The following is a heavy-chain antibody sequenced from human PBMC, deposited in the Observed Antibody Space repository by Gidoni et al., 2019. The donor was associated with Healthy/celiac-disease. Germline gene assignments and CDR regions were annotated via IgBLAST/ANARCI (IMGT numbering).Heavy chain of an antibody. V-gene: IGHV3-66*01. CDR1: GFPVSSNY. D-gene: IGHD1-1*01. J-gene: IGHJ3*02. CDR2: IYSGGST. Sequence: EVQLVESGGGLVQPGGSLRLSCAASGFPVSSNYMSWVRQAPGKGLEWVSVIYSGGSTYYADSVKGRFTISRDNSKNTLYLQMNSLRAEDTAVYYCARVSNWNDVPDAFDIWGQGTMVTVSS. CDR3: ARVSNWNDVPDAFDI.